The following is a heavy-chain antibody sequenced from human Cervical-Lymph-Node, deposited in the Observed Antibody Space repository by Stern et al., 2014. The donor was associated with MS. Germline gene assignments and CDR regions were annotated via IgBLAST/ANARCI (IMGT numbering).Heavy chain of an antibody. CDR2: IYWDDDK. J-gene: IGHJ4*02. Sequence: QVTLKESGPTLVTPTQTLTLTCTFSGFSLSTFGVGVGWIRQPPGKALEWLALIYWDDDKRYNPSLGSRLTITKDTSKNQVVLSMSYMDPVDTATYYCAHRLYFNGHWNYGRFDYWGQGTLVTVSS. D-gene: IGHD1-7*01. CDR1: GFSLSTFGVG. CDR3: AHRLYFNGHWNYGRFDY. V-gene: IGHV2-5*02.